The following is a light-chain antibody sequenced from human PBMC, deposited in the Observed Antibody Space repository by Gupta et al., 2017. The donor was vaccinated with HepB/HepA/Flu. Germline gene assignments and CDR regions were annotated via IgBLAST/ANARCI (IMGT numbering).Light chain of an antibody. J-gene: IGKJ4*01. Sequence: DIQLTQSPSFLSASVGDRVTITCRASQDISSYLGWYQQKPGKAPKFLIYDASTLQSGVPSRFSGSGSGTXFTLTIXSLQPEDFATYYCQQLKSSPITFGXGTKVEIK. CDR3: QQLKSSPIT. CDR1: QDISSY. CDR2: DAS. V-gene: IGKV1-9*01.